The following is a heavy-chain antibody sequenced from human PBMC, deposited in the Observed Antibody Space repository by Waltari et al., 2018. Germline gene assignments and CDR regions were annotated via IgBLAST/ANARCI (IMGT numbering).Heavy chain of an antibody. J-gene: IGHJ6*03. CDR3: ARVRNYDFWSGPLGYYYMDV. V-gene: IGHV4-38-2*01. D-gene: IGHD3-3*01. Sequence: QVQLQESGPGLVKPSETLSLTCAVSGYSISSGYYWGWIRQPPGKGLEWIGSIYHSGSTYYNPSLKSRVTISVDTSKNQFSLKLSSVTAADTAVYYCARVRNYDFWSGPLGYYYMDVWGKGTTVTVSS. CDR2: IYHSGST. CDR1: GYSISSGYY.